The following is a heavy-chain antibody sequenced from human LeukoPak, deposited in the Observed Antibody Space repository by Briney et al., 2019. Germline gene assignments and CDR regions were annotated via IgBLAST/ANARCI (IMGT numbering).Heavy chain of an antibody. D-gene: IGHD3-16*01. CDR1: GFTFSSYA. V-gene: IGHV3-23*01. CDR2: ISGSGGST. J-gene: IGHJ5*02. CDR3: GKEGGA. Sequence: GGSLRLSCAASGFTFSSYAMSWVRQAPGKGLEWVSAISGSGGSTYYADSLGGRFTISRDNSKDMLYLQMNSLKVEDTATYYCGKEGGAWGQGTKVTVSS.